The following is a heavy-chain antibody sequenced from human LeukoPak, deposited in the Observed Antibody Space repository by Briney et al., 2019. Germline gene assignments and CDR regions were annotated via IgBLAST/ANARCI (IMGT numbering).Heavy chain of an antibody. CDR1: GFTFSTYW. V-gene: IGHV3-74*01. Sequence: GGSLRLSCAASGFTFSTYWMHWVRQAPGKGLVWVSRIDSDGSSTRYADSVKGRFTISRDNAKNSLYLQMNSLRVEDTAVYYCARGGNSAFYDDRYDYWGQGTLVTVSS. D-gene: IGHD3-22*01. J-gene: IGHJ4*02. CDR2: IDSDGSST. CDR3: ARGGNSAFYDDRYDY.